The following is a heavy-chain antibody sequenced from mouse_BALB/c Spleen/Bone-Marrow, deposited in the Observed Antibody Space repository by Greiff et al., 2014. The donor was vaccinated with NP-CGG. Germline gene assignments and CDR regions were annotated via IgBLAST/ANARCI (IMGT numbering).Heavy chain of an antibody. D-gene: IGHD2-3*01. Sequence: DVKLQQSGPRLVKPSQTLSLTCSVSGDSITSAYWHWIRKFPGNKLEYMGYISYSGSTYYSPSLISRISITRETSKNQYFLQLNSVTTEDTATYYCATYDGYDIDYWGQGTTLTVSS. V-gene: IGHV3-8*02. CDR2: ISYSGST. J-gene: IGHJ2*01. CDR1: GDSITSAY. CDR3: ATYDGYDIDY.